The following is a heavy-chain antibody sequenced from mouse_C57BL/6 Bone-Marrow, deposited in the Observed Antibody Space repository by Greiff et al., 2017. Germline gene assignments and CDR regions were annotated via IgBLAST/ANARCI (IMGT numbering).Heavy chain of an antibody. CDR3: ARPICYGNYVGDY. CDR1: GYAFSISW. Sequence: LVKPGASVKISCTASGYAFSISWLNWVKQRPGKGLEWIGRIYPGDGDTNYNGKFKGKATLSADKSSSTAYMPLSSLTSEDSAVYFCARPICYGNYVGDYGGQGTTLTVSS. D-gene: IGHD2-1*01. J-gene: IGHJ2*01. V-gene: IGHV1-82*01. CDR2: IYPGDGDT.